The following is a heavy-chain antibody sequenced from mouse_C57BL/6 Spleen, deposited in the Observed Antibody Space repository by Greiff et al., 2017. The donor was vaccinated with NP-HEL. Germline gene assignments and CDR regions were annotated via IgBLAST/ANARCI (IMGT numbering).Heavy chain of an antibody. CDR3: AKNSYYEPSYAMDY. CDR2: IWRGGST. J-gene: IGHJ4*01. V-gene: IGHV2-5*01. Sequence: QVQLKQSGPGLVQPSQSLSITCTVSGFSLTSYGVHWVRQSPGKGLEWLGVIWRGGSTDYNAAFMSRLSITKDNSKSQVFYKMNSMQADDTAIYYCAKNSYYEPSYAMDYWGQGTSVTVAS. CDR1: GFSLTSYG. D-gene: IGHD2-4*01.